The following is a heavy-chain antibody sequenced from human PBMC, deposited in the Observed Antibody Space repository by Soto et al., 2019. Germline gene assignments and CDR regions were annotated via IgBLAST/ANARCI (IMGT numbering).Heavy chain of an antibody. CDR2: INAGNGNT. V-gene: IGHV1-3*01. D-gene: IGHD6-19*01. J-gene: IGHJ4*02. CDR3: AREYSSGWTFDY. Sequence: GASVKVSCKASGYTFTSNPMHWVRQAPGQSLEWMGWINAGNGNTKCSQKFQGRVTITRDTSASTAYMELSSLTSEGTAVYYCAREYSSGWTFDYWGQGTLVTVSS. CDR1: GYTFTSNP.